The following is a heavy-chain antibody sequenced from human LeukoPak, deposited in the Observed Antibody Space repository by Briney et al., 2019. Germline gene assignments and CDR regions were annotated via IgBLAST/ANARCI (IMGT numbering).Heavy chain of an antibody. J-gene: IGHJ4*02. D-gene: IGHD2-2*01. CDR3: ARALGSSRDY. CDR2: IYYSGST. V-gene: IGHV4-59*01. Sequence: SETLSLTCTVSGGSISSYYWSWIRQPLGKGLEWIGYIYYSGSTNYNPSLKSRVTISVDTSKNQFSLKLSSVTAADTAVYYCARALGSSRDYWGQGTLVTVSS. CDR1: GGSISSYY.